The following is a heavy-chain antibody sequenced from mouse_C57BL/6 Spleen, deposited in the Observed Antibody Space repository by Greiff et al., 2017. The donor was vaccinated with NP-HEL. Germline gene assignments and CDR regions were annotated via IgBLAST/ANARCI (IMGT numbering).Heavy chain of an antibody. V-gene: IGHV5-9*01. CDR3: ARHGHGSSYYFDY. CDR2: ISGGGGNT. D-gene: IGHD1-1*01. J-gene: IGHJ2*01. Sequence: EVKLEESGGGLVKPGGSLKLSCAASGFTFSSYTMSWVRQTPEKRPEWVATISGGGGNTYYPDSVKGRFTISRDNAKNTLYLQMSSLRSEDTALYYCARHGHGSSYYFDYWGQGTTLTVSS. CDR1: GFTFSSYT.